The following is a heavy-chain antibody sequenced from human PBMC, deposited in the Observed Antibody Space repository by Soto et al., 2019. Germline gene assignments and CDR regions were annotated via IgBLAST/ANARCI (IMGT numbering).Heavy chain of an antibody. J-gene: IGHJ4*02. CDR1: GFTFSSYA. CDR3: ANSLTYYDILTGLFSDTDY. CDR2: ISGSGGST. D-gene: IGHD3-9*01. Sequence: LRLSCAASGFTFSSYAMSWVRQAPGKGLEWVSAISGSGGSTYYADSVKGRFTISRDNSKNTLYLQMSSLRAEDTAVYYCANSLTYYDILTGLFSDTDYWGQGTLVTVSS. V-gene: IGHV3-23*01.